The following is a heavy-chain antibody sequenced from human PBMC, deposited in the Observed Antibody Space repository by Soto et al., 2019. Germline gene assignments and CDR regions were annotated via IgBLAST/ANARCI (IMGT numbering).Heavy chain of an antibody. CDR1: GGSISSSTYY. D-gene: IGHD3-10*01. J-gene: IGHJ4*02. CDR2: INYSGST. V-gene: IGHV4-39*01. Sequence: SETGSLTCTVSGGSISSSTYYWGWIRQPPGKGPEWIGSINYSGSTYYNPSLKSRVTISVDTSKNQFSLKLSSVTAADTALYFCAVRFGELFDYWGQGTLVTVSS. CDR3: AVRFGELFDY.